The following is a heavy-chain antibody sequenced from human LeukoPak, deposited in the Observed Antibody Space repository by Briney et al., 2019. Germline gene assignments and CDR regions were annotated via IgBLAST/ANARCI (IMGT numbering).Heavy chain of an antibody. Sequence: GGSLRLSCAASGFTFSSYEMNWVRQAPGKGLEWVSSISSSSSYIYYADSVKGRFTISRDNAKNSLYLQMNSLRAEDTAVYYCASIPGYSSSFDAWGQGTLVTVSS. CDR2: ISSSSSYI. D-gene: IGHD6-13*01. J-gene: IGHJ4*02. CDR1: GFTFSSYE. V-gene: IGHV3-21*01. CDR3: ASIPGYSSSFDA.